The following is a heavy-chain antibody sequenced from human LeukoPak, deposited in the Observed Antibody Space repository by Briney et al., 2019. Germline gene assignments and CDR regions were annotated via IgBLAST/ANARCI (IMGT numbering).Heavy chain of an antibody. CDR2: ISWNSGSI. CDR3: AKEGDYEYFQH. Sequence: PGGSLRLSCAASGFTFDDYAMHWVRQAPGKGLEWVSGISWNSGSIGYADSVKGRFTISRDNAKNSLYLQMNSLRAEDTALYYCAKEGDYEYFQHWGQGTLVTVSS. V-gene: IGHV3-9*01. CDR1: GFTFDDYA. D-gene: IGHD4-17*01. J-gene: IGHJ1*01.